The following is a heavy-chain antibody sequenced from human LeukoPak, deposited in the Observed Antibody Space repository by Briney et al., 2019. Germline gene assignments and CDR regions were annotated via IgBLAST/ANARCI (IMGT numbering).Heavy chain of an antibody. CDR1: GDSVSSNNGA. J-gene: IGHJ4*02. CDR2: IYHRSRWYN. D-gene: IGHD6-19*01. V-gene: IGHV6-1*01. CDR3: ARDEGNTGWYTFDY. Sequence: SQTLSLTCDISGDSVSSNNGAWNWIRQSPSRGLEWLGRIYHRSRWYNDYAASVEGRLTINPDTSKNQFSLQLKSVTPEDTAVYYCARDEGNTGWYTFDYWGQGTLVSVSS.